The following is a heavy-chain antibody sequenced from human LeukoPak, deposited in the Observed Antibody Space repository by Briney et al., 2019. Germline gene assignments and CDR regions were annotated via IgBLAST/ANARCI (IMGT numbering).Heavy chain of an antibody. J-gene: IGHJ6*03. CDR2: INPNSGGT. CDR1: GYTFTGYY. V-gene: IGHV1-2*02. Sequence: ASVKVSCKASGYTFTGYYMHWVRQAPGQGLEWMGWINPNSGGTNYAQKFQGRVTMTRDTSISTAYMELSRLRSDDTAVYYCARVPDYYYYYYVDVWGKGTTVTVSS. CDR3: ARVPDYYYYYYVDV.